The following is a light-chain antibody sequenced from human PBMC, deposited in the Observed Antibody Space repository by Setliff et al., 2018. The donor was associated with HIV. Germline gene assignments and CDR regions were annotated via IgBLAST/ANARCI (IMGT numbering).Light chain of an antibody. CDR1: TGAVTSGHY. V-gene: IGLV7-46*01. Sequence: QAVVTQEPSLTVSPGGTVTLTCGSSTGAVTSGHYPYWFQQKPGQAPRTLIYDTNNRHSWTPARFSGSLLGDEAALTLSGAQPEDEAEYYCLLSYSGASVFGGGTK. J-gene: IGLJ2*01. CDR3: LLSYSGASV. CDR2: DTN.